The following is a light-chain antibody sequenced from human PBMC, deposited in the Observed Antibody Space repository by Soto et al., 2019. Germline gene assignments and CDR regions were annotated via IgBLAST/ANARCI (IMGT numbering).Light chain of an antibody. Sequence: SYELTQPSSVSVSPGQTAKITCSGDILAKKYGRWFKYKAGEAPILVIYKDRERPSGIPERFSGSSSGSTVTLTISGAQVEDEADYYCYSAADDSHVFGGGTKVTVL. CDR1: ILAKKY. V-gene: IGLV3-27*01. CDR2: KDR. J-gene: IGLJ2*01. CDR3: YSAADDSHV.